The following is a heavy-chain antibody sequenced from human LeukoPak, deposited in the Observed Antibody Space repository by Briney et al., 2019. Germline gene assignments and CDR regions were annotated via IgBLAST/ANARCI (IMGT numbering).Heavy chain of an antibody. CDR1: GFTFSGFA. D-gene: IGHD4-17*01. Sequence: PGGSLRLSCAASGFTFSGFAMNWVRRAPGKGLGWLSHISSTGGTIYYADSVKGRLTVSRDNAKNSLYLQMNSLRAEDTAVYYCAKSDPYGDSLIEIWGQGALVTVSS. CDR2: ISSTGGTI. V-gene: IGHV3-48*03. CDR3: AKSDPYGDSLIEI. J-gene: IGHJ4*02.